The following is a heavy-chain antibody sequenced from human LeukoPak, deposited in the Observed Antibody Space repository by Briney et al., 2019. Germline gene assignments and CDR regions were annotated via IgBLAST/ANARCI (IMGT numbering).Heavy chain of an antibody. D-gene: IGHD3-10*01. Sequence: ASVKVSCKVSGYTLTELSMHWVRQAPGKGLEWMGGFDPEDGETIYAQKFQGRVTMTEDTSTDTAYMELSSLRFEDTAVYYCATGPSMVRGVIISYYYYGMDVWGQGTTVTVSS. V-gene: IGHV1-24*01. CDR1: GYTLTELS. CDR2: FDPEDGET. J-gene: IGHJ6*02. CDR3: ATGPSMVRGVIISYYYYGMDV.